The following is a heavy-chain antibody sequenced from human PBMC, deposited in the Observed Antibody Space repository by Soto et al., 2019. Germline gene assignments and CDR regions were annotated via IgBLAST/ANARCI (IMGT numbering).Heavy chain of an antibody. V-gene: IGHV1-69*13. Sequence: SVKVSCKASGGTFSSYAISWVRQAPGQGLEWMGGIIPIFGTANYAQKFQGRVTITADESTSTAYMELSSLRSEDTAVYYCARDKDTTMVMDYWGQGTLVTVSS. CDR2: IIPIFGTA. J-gene: IGHJ4*02. CDR3: ARDKDTTMVMDY. CDR1: GGTFSSYA. D-gene: IGHD5-18*01.